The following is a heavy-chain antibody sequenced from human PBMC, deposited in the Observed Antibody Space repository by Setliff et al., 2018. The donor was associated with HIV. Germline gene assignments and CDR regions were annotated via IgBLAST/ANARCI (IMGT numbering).Heavy chain of an antibody. V-gene: IGHV4-39*01. J-gene: IGHJ6*02. CDR2: IYYSGST. CDR3: ARRKSYYHGMDV. Sequence: SETLSLTCTVSGGSISSSSYYWGWIRQPPGKGLEWIGSIYYSGSTYYNPSLKSRVTISVDTSKNQFSLKLSSVTAADTAVYYCARRKSYYHGMDVWGQGTTVTVSS. CDR1: GGSISSSSYY.